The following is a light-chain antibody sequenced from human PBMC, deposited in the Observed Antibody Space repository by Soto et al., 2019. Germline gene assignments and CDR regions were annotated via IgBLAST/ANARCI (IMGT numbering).Light chain of an antibody. CDR1: QSVRNN. J-gene: IGKJ4*01. CDR3: QHYNEWPLT. CDR2: DAS. Sequence: EVVMTQSPATLSVSPGEGAILSCRASQSVRNNLTWYRQQPGQPPRLLIYDASTRATGVPARFSGSGSGTEFTLTINSLQSEDFAVYFCQHYNEWPLTFGGGTKVDIK. V-gene: IGKV3-15*01.